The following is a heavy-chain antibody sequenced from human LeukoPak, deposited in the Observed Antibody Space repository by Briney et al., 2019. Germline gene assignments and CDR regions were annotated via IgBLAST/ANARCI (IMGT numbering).Heavy chain of an antibody. CDR2: ISGSGGST. Sequence: GGTLRLSCAASGFTFSSYGMSWVRQAPGKGLEWVSAISGSGGSTYYADSVKGRFTISRDNAKNTLYLQMNSLRAEDTAVYFCARDRYYVLDYWGQGTLVTVSS. D-gene: IGHD3-10*02. V-gene: IGHV3-23*01. J-gene: IGHJ4*02. CDR1: GFTFSSYG. CDR3: ARDRYYVLDY.